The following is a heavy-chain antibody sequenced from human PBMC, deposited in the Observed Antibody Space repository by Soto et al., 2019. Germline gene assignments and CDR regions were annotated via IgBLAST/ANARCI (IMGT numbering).Heavy chain of an antibody. CDR3: ARVGGIGETYYMDV. CDR1: GGSFSGYY. CDR2: INHSGST. Sequence: SETLSLTCAVYGGSFSGYYWSWIRQPPGKGLEWIGEINHSGSTNYNPSLKSRATISVDTSKNQFSLKLSSVTAADTAVYYCARVGGIGETYYMDVWGKGTTVTVSS. J-gene: IGHJ6*03. V-gene: IGHV4-34*01. D-gene: IGHD3-10*01.